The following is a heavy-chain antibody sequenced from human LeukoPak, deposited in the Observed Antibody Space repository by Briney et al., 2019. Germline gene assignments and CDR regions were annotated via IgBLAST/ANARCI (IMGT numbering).Heavy chain of an antibody. CDR1: GGSISSGGYY. V-gene: IGHV4-31*03. D-gene: IGHD3-10*01. CDR3: ARTVSRVSCGSGSYRDY. J-gene: IGHJ4*02. Sequence: PSETLSLTCTVSGGSISSGGYYWSWIRQHPGKGLEWIGYIYYSGSTYYNPSLKSRVTISVDTSKNQFSLKLSSVTAADTAVYYCARTVSRVSCGSGSYRDYWGQGTLVTVSS. CDR2: IYYSGST.